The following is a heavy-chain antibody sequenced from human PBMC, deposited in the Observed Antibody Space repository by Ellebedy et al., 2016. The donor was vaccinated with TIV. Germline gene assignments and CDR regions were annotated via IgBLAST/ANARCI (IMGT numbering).Heavy chain of an antibody. Sequence: SETLSLTXTVSGGSISSSSYYWVWIRQPPGTRLEWIASISYSGSTYYNPSLKSRVTVSVDTSNNQFSLKLSSVTAADTAVYYCAGQGDYGSGTNYVGEDYWGQGTLVTVSS. D-gene: IGHD3-10*01. CDR3: AGQGDYGSGTNYVGEDY. V-gene: IGHV4-39*01. CDR1: GGSISSSSYY. CDR2: ISYSGST. J-gene: IGHJ4*02.